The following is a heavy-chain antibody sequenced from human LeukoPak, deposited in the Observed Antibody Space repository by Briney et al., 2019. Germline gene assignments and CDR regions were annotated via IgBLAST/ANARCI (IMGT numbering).Heavy chain of an antibody. CDR1: GGSISSSSYY. CDR2: IYYSGST. Sequence: SETLSLTCTVSGGSISSSSYYWGWIRQPPGKGLEWIGSIYYSGSTYYNPSLKSRVTISVDTSKNQFSLKLSSVTAADTAVYYCARGLYGRMVRGVNCYMDVWGKGTTVTVSS. D-gene: IGHD3-10*01. J-gene: IGHJ6*03. V-gene: IGHV4-39*01. CDR3: ARGLYGRMVRGVNCYMDV.